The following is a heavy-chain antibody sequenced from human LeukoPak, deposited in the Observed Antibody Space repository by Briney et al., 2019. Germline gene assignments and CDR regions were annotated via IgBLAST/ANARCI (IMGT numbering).Heavy chain of an antibody. V-gene: IGHV4-31*01. CDR1: GGSISSGAYY. D-gene: IGHD3-22*01. CDR2: IHNSGSA. CDR3: ARAYDSSGYYYYYYFDY. Sequence: SETLSLTCTVSGGSISSGAYYWSWIRQQPGQGLEWIGYIHNSGSAYYNPSLKGPFTISVDTSKNQFSLNLRSATAADTAIYYCARAYDSSGYYYYYYFDYWGRGTLVTVSS. J-gene: IGHJ4*02.